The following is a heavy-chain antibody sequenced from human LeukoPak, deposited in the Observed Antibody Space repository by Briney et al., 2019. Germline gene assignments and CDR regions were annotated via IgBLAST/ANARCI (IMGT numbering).Heavy chain of an antibody. CDR3: ARGMGAAAGRIDY. V-gene: IGHV3-21*01. D-gene: IGHD6-13*01. Sequence: PGGSPRLSCAASGFTFSDYSVNWVRQAPGKGLEWVSSISSGSTHIYYADSVKGRITISRDNAKNSLYLQMNSLRAEDTAVYYCARGMGAAAGRIDYWGQGTLVTVSS. J-gene: IGHJ4*02. CDR1: GFTFSDYS. CDR2: ISSGSTHI.